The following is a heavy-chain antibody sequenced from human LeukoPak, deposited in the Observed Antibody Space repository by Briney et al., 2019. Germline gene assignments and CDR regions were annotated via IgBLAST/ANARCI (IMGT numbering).Heavy chain of an antibody. Sequence: ASVKVSCKASGYTFTGYYMHWVRQAPGQGLEWMGWINPNGGGTNYAQKFQGRVTMTRDTSISTAYMELSRLRSDDTAVYYCASLGNYYDSSGYYEIIDYWGQGTLVTVSS. CDR1: GYTFTGYY. D-gene: IGHD3-22*01. CDR3: ASLGNYYDSSGYYEIIDY. CDR2: INPNGGGT. J-gene: IGHJ4*02. V-gene: IGHV1-2*02.